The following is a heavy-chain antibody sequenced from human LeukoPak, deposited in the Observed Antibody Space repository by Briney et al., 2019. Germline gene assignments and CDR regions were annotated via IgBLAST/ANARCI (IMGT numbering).Heavy chain of an antibody. Sequence: GGSLRLSCAASGFNFSSYWMNWVRQAPGKGLVWVSRIASDGSSTTYADSVKGRFSISRDNAKNTLYLQMNSLRVEDTAVYYCARGRPHGNDYWGQGTLVTVSS. J-gene: IGHJ4*02. D-gene: IGHD4-23*01. V-gene: IGHV3-74*01. CDR1: GFNFSSYW. CDR2: IASDGSST. CDR3: ARGRPHGNDY.